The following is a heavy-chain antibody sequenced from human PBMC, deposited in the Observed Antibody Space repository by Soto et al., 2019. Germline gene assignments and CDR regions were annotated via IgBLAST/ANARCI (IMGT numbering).Heavy chain of an antibody. Sequence: GGSLRLSCVASGLPAAGSYIAWVRQAPGKGLEWASVIYNDGTTYYSQSVEGRFTISRDTSKNTLYLQMDRLRDEDTDVYYCVRPLPSGQTHARDVWGQGTTVTVSS. CDR2: IYNDGTT. CDR1: GLPAAGSY. D-gene: IGHD3-10*01. CDR3: VRPLPSGQTHARDV. J-gene: IGHJ6*02. V-gene: IGHV3-53*01.